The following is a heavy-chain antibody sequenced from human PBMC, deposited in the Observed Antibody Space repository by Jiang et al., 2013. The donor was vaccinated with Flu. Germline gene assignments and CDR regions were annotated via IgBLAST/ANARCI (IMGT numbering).Heavy chain of an antibody. V-gene: IGHV1-18*01. CDR1: GYTFISYD. Sequence: SCKASGYTFISYDINWVRQATGQGLEWVGWMNPNSANTNYAQKLQGRVTMTTDTSTSTAYMELRSLRSDDTAVYYCARVGLLWFGELSARADYWGQGTLVTVSS. J-gene: IGHJ4*02. D-gene: IGHD3-10*01. CDR2: MNPNSANT. CDR3: ARVGLLWFGELSARADY.